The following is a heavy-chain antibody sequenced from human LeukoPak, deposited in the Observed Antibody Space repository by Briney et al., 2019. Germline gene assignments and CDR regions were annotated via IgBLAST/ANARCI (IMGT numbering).Heavy chain of an antibody. CDR2: ISRSSSYI. CDR3: AKGSVDGDYLFS. Sequence: GGSLRLSCAASGFTFSSYSMNWVRQAPGKGLEWVSSISRSSSYIYYADSVKGRFTISRDNAKNSLYLQMNSLRAEDTAVYYCAKGSVDGDYLFSWGQGTLVTVSS. CDR1: GFTFSSYS. V-gene: IGHV3-21*04. D-gene: IGHD4-17*01. J-gene: IGHJ5*02.